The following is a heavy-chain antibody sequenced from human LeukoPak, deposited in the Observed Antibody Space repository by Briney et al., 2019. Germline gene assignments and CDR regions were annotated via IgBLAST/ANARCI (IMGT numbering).Heavy chain of an antibody. CDR2: IIPIFGTA. CDR1: GGTLSSYA. V-gene: IGHV1-69*05. CDR3: ARDRSTYYDSSGPLDY. Sequence: SVKVSCKASGGTLSSYAISWVRQAPGQGLEWMGGIIPIFGTANYAQKFQGRVTITTDESTSTAYMELSSLRSGDTAVYYCARDRSTYYDSSGPLDYWGQGTLVTVSS. D-gene: IGHD3-22*01. J-gene: IGHJ4*02.